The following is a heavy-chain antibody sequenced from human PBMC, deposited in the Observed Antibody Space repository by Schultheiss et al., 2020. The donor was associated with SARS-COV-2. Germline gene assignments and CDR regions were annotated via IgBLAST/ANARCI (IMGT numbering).Heavy chain of an antibody. CDR1: GFTFSSYA. D-gene: IGHD3-9*01. Sequence: GESLKISCAASGFTFSSYAMSWVRQAPGKGLEWVSAISGSGGSTYYADSVKGRFTISRDNSKNTLYLQMNSLRAEDTAVYYCARGDWFDVPFDYWGQGTLVTVSS. CDR3: ARGDWFDVPFDY. J-gene: IGHJ4*02. V-gene: IGHV3-23*01. CDR2: ISGSGGST.